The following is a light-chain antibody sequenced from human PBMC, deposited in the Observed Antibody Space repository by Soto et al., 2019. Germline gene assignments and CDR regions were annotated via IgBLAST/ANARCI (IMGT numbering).Light chain of an antibody. CDR2: DSF. Sequence: EIVLTQSPATLSLSPGERATLSCRASQSVSSYLAWYQQKPGQGPRLLIYDSFNRAPGIPARFSGSGSGTDFTLTISSLEPEGFAVYYCQQRSNWPLTFGGGTKVEI. V-gene: IGKV3-11*01. J-gene: IGKJ4*01. CDR1: QSVSSY. CDR3: QQRSNWPLT.